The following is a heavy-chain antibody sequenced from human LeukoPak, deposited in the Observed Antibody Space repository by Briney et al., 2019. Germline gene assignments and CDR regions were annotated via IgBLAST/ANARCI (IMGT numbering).Heavy chain of an antibody. V-gene: IGHV3-66*02. CDR3: ATLRGDPGSHYFDY. Sequence: PGGSLRLSCAASGFTVSSNYMSWVRQAPGKGLEWVSVIYSGGSTYYADSVKGRFTISRDNSKNTLYLQMNSLRSEDTAVYYCATLRGDPGSHYFDYWGQGTLVTVSS. CDR1: GFTVSSNY. J-gene: IGHJ4*02. CDR2: IYSGGST. D-gene: IGHD2-21*02.